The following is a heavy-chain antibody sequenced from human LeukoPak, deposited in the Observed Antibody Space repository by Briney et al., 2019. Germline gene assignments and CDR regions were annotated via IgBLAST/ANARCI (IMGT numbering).Heavy chain of an antibody. CDR3: AREGGSSSWYDY. J-gene: IGHJ4*02. Sequence: ASVKVSCKASGYTFTSYYMHWVRQAPGQGPEWMGTINPSGGYTSYAQKLQGRVTMTRDTSTSTVYMEMSSLRSEDTALYYCAREGGSSSWYDYWGQGTLVTVSS. CDR1: GYTFTSYY. V-gene: IGHV1-46*04. CDR2: INPSGGYT. D-gene: IGHD6-13*01.